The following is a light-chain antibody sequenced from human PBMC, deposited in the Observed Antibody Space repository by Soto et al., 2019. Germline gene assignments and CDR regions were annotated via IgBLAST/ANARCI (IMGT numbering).Light chain of an antibody. Sequence: IVLTQSPSTLSVSPVERATISFMASQTVSSTVAWYQQKPGQAPRLLIYSVSTRATGIPARSSGSGSGTEFTLTISSLQSEDFAVYYCQQYNDWPTKFGQGTKVDIK. CDR1: QTVSST. CDR2: SVS. V-gene: IGKV3-15*01. CDR3: QQYNDWPTK. J-gene: IGKJ1*01.